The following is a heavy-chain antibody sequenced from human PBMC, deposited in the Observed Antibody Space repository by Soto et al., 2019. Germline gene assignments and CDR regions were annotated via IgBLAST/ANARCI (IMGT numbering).Heavy chain of an antibody. V-gene: IGHV1-18*04. Sequence: QVQLVQSGAEVKKPGASVKVSCTASGYTFTSYGISWVRQAPGQGLEWMGWISAYNGKTNYAQKLQGRVTMTTDTSTSTADMELRSMRSDDTALYCCARAVGYVWGSYRFDYWGQGTLVTVSS. J-gene: IGHJ4*02. CDR2: ISAYNGKT. CDR1: GYTFTSYG. CDR3: ARAVGYVWGSYRFDY. D-gene: IGHD3-16*02.